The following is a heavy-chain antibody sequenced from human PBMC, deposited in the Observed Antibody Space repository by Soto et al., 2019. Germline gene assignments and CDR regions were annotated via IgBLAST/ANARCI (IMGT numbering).Heavy chain of an antibody. V-gene: IGHV4-34*01. J-gene: IGHJ5*02. CDR1: GGSFSGYY. CDR2: INHSGST. CDR3: TRGQKGGSYSLKAWFDP. D-gene: IGHD1-26*01. Sequence: SETLSLTCAVYGGSFSGYYWSWIRQPPGKGLEWIGEINHSGSTNYNPSLKSRVTISVDTSKNQFSLKLSSVTAADTAVYYCTRGQKGGSYSLKAWFDPWGQGTLVTVSS.